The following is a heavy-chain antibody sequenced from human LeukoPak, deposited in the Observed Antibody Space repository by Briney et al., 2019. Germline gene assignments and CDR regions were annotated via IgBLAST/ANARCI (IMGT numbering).Heavy chain of an antibody. D-gene: IGHD4-17*01. CDR1: GYSISSGYY. V-gene: IGHV4-38-2*02. J-gene: IGHJ6*02. Sequence: SSETLSLTCTVSGYSISSGYYWGWIRQPPGKGLEWIGSIYHSGSTYYNPSLKSRVTISVDTSKNQFSLKLSSVTAADTAVYYCAREHYGDYEDYYYGMDVWGQGTTVTVSS. CDR3: AREHYGDYEDYYYGMDV. CDR2: IYHSGST.